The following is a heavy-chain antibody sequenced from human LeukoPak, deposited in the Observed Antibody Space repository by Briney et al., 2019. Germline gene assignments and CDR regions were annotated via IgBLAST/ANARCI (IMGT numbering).Heavy chain of an antibody. V-gene: IGHV1-3*01. CDR3: ARETISSSWSHHYYGMDV. D-gene: IGHD6-13*01. CDR1: GYTFSSYA. CDR2: INAGNGNT. J-gene: IGHJ6*02. Sequence: GASVKVSCKAFGYTFSSYAMQWVRQAPGQRLEWMGWINAGNGNTKYSQKFQGRVSITRDTSANTAYMELSSLRSEDTAVYFCARETISSSWSHHYYGMDVWGQGTTVTVSS.